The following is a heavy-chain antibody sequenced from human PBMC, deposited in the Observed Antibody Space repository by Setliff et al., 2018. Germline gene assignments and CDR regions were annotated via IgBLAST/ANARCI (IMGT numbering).Heavy chain of an antibody. V-gene: IGHV3-23*03. CDR2: ISGDGGSI. D-gene: IGHD6-13*01. CDR1: GFTLSPFA. CDR3: AKCSSWHGHYPHFNY. J-gene: IGHJ4*02. Sequence: GGSLRLSCAASGFTLSPFAMSWVRQAPGKGLEWVSTISGDGGSIYYADSVKGRFTISRDNSNNTLYLQMSSLRAEDTAVYYCAKCSSWHGHYPHFNYWGQGTLVTVSS.